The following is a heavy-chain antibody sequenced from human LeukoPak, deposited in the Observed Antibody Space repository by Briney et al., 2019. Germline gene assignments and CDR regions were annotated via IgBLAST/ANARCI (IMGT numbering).Heavy chain of an antibody. D-gene: IGHD5-18*01. Sequence: PGGSLRLSCAASGFTFSGSAMHWVRQASGKGLEWVGRIRSKANSYATAYAASVKGRFTISRDDSKNTAYLQMNSLKTEDTAVYYCTRPPPTAMGGDYWGQGTLVTVSS. J-gene: IGHJ4*02. CDR3: TRPPPTAMGGDY. CDR1: GFTFSGSA. V-gene: IGHV3-73*01. CDR2: IRSKANSYAT.